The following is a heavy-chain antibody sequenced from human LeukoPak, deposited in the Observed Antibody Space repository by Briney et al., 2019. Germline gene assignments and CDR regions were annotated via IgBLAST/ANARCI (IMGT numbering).Heavy chain of an antibody. V-gene: IGHV1-18*04. CDR2: ISAYNGNT. J-gene: IGHJ4*02. D-gene: IGHD6-19*01. CDR3: ARGIGSSGRENY. Sequence: ASVKVSCKASGYTFTGYYMHWVRQAPGQGLEWMGWISAYNGNTNYAQKLQGRVTMTTDTSTSTAYMELRSLRSDDTAVYYCARGIGSSGRENYWGQGTLVTVSS. CDR1: GYTFTGYY.